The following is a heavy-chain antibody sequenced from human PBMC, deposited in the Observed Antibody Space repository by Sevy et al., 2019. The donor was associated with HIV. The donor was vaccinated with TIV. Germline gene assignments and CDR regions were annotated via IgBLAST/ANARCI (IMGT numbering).Heavy chain of an antibody. V-gene: IGHV3-23*01. Sequence: GGSLRLSCAASGFTFSSYAMSWVRQAPGKGLEWVSAISGSGGSTYYADSVKGRFTISRDNSKNTLYLQMNNLRAEDTAVYYCAKDGHDYGDFYFNYWGQGTLVTVSS. CDR1: GFTFSSYA. J-gene: IGHJ4*02. D-gene: IGHD4-17*01. CDR3: AKDGHDYGDFYFNY. CDR2: ISGSGGST.